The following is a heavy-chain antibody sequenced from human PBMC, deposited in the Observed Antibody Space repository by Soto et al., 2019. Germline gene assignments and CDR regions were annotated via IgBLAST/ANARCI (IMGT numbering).Heavy chain of an antibody. Sequence: QVQLVESGGGVVQPGRSLRLSCAASGFTFSSYGMHWVRQAPGKGLEWVAVRWYDGSNKYYADSVKGRFTISRDNSKNTLYLQMNSLRAEDTAVYYCARDSVDIVVVPAAITGGLYYYYYMDVWGNGTTVTVSS. CDR2: RWYDGSNK. CDR1: GFTFSSYG. CDR3: ARDSVDIVVVPAAITGGLYYYYYMDV. J-gene: IGHJ6*03. V-gene: IGHV3-33*01. D-gene: IGHD2-2*03.